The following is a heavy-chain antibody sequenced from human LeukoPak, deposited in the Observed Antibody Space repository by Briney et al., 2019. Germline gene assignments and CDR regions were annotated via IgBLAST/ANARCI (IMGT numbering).Heavy chain of an antibody. V-gene: IGHV3-53*01. CDR2: IYSGGST. D-gene: IGHD3-22*01. CDR1: GFTVSSNY. J-gene: IGHJ4*02. Sequence: GGSLRLSCAASGFTVSSNYMSWVRQAPGKGLEWVSVIYSGGSTYYADSVKGRFTISRDNSKNTLYLQMNSLRAEDTAVYYCARDRDYYDSSGNRDFDYWGQGTLVTVSS. CDR3: ARDRDYYDSSGNRDFDY.